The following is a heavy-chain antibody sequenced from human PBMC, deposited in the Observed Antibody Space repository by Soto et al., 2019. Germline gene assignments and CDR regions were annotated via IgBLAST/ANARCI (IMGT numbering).Heavy chain of an antibody. Sequence: QVQLVESGGGVVQPGRSLRLSCAASGFTFSSYGMHWVRQAPGKGLEWVAVIWYDGSNKYYADSVKGRFTISRDNSKITLYLQMNSLRAEDTAVYYCARPHSIVATRRYYFDYWGQGTLVTVSS. CDR3: ARPHSIVATRRYYFDY. CDR2: IWYDGSNK. CDR1: GFTFSSYG. V-gene: IGHV3-33*01. D-gene: IGHD5-12*01. J-gene: IGHJ4*02.